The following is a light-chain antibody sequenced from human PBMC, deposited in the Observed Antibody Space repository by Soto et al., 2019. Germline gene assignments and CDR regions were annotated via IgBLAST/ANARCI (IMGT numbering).Light chain of an antibody. CDR3: QQDNSYPPL. J-gene: IGKJ3*01. Sequence: DIQMTQSPSTLSASVGDRVTITCRASQSISSWLAWYQQKPGKAPKLLIYDASSLESGVPSRFSGSGSGTEFTLTISSLQPDDFATYYCQQDNSYPPLFGPGTKVDIK. CDR1: QSISSW. CDR2: DAS. V-gene: IGKV1-5*01.